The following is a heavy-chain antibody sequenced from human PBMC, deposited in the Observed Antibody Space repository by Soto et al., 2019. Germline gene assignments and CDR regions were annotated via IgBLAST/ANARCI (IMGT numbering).Heavy chain of an antibody. J-gene: IGHJ6*02. CDR3: ARDVGADYFYYGMDV. CDR1: GFTFSSYA. CDR2: ISYDGSNT. D-gene: IGHD1-26*01. Sequence: QVYLVESGGGVVQPGRSLRLSCAASGFTFSSYAMHWVRQAPGKGLEWVALISYDGSNTYHAGSVKGRFTISRDNSKNTLFLQMNSLTTDDTAVYYCARDVGADYFYYGMDVWGLGTTVTVSS. V-gene: IGHV3-30-3*01.